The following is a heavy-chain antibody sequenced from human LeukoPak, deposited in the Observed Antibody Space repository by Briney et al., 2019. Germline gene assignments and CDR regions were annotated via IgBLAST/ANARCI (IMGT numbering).Heavy chain of an antibody. CDR1: GYTFIGYY. Sequence: ASVKVSCKASGYTFIGYYMHWVRHAPAQGLEWMGRINPNSGGTDYAQKFQGRVTMTRDSSISIAYLVFSSLRSDDTAVYYCARDWSMTTLDYWGQGTLVTVSS. CDR3: ARDWSMTTLDY. D-gene: IGHD4-17*01. V-gene: IGHV1-2*06. J-gene: IGHJ4*02. CDR2: INPNSGGT.